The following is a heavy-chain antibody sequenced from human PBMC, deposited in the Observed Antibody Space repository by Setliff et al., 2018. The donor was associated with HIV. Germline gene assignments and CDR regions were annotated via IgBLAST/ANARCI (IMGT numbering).Heavy chain of an antibody. Sequence: ASVKVSCKASGYTFTGYYMHWVRQAPGQGLEWMGWINPNSGGTNYAQKFQGWVTMTRDTSISTAYMELSSLRSEDTAVYYCARKGLGSSFDFEYWGQGTLVTVSS. J-gene: IGHJ4*02. CDR2: INPNSGGT. CDR3: ARKGLGSSFDFEY. D-gene: IGHD3-10*01. CDR1: GYTFTGYY. V-gene: IGHV1-2*04.